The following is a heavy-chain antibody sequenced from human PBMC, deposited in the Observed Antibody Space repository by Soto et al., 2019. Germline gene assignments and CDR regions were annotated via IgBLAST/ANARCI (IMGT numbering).Heavy chain of an antibody. D-gene: IGHD3-10*01. CDR3: ARHNYGSGSTYFDY. CDR2: IYYSGST. Sequence: QVQLQESGPGLVKPSETLSLTCTVSGGSISSYYWSWIRQPPGKGLEWIGYIYYSGSTNYHPSLKSRFTISVDTTKNQFSLKLNSMPAADTAVYYCARHNYGSGSTYFDYWGQGTLVTVSS. V-gene: IGHV4-59*08. CDR1: GGSISSYY. J-gene: IGHJ4*02.